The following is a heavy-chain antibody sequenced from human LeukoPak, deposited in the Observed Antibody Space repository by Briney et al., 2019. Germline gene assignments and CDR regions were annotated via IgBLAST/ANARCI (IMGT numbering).Heavy chain of an antibody. D-gene: IGHD6-13*01. Sequence: GGSLRLSCAASGFTFSSYAMSWVRQAAGKGLDWVSAISGIGGRTYYADSVKGRFTISRDNSKNTLYLQMNSLSAEDTAVYYCAKDRGSSRYYYYYMDVWGKGTTVTVSS. CDR1: GFTFSSYA. CDR2: ISGIGGRT. V-gene: IGHV3-23*01. J-gene: IGHJ6*03. CDR3: AKDRGSSRYYYYYMDV.